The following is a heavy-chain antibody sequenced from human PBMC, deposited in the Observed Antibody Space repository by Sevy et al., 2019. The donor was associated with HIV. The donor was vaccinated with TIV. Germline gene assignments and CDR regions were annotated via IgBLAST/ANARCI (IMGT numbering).Heavy chain of an antibody. D-gene: IGHD3-3*01. CDR1: GFSFSSYA. Sequence: GGSLRLSCEASGFSFSSYAMTWVRQAPGKGLEWVSATSGSGGGTYYADSVKGRFTISRENSKNTLYLQMSGLRAEDTALYYCAKAAYYDFWTGYTNFDHWGQGTLVTVSS. CDR3: AKAAYYDFWTGYTNFDH. V-gene: IGHV3-23*01. CDR2: TSGSGGGT. J-gene: IGHJ4*02.